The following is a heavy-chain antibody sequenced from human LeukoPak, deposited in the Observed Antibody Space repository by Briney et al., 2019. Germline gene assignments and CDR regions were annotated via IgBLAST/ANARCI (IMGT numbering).Heavy chain of an antibody. J-gene: IGHJ4*02. CDR3: ARDRGGGGYCSSTSCYFDY. V-gene: IGHV1-69*13. D-gene: IGHD2-2*01. Sequence: SVKVSCKVSGYTLTELSMHWVRQAPGQGLEWMGGIIPIFGTANYAQKFQGRVTITADESTSTAYMELSSLRSEDTAVYYCARDRGGGGYCSSTSCYFDYWGQGTLVTVSS. CDR2: IIPIFGTA. CDR1: GYTLTELS.